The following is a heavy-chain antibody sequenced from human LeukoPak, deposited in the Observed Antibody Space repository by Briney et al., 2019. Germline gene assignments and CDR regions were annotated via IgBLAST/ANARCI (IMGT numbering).Heavy chain of an antibody. CDR2: ISSSGSTI. CDR3: AKGGGQLAHC. CDR1: GFTFSSYE. Sequence: PGGSLRLSCAASGFTFSSYEMNWVRQAPGKGLEWVSYISSSGSTIYYADSVKGRFTISRDNSKNTLYLQMNSLRAEDTAVYYCAKGGGQLAHCWGQGTLVTVSS. D-gene: IGHD6-13*01. J-gene: IGHJ4*02. V-gene: IGHV3-48*03.